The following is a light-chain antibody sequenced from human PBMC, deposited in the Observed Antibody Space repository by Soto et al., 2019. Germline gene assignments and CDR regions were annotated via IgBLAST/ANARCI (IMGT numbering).Light chain of an antibody. J-gene: IGKJ4*01. Sequence: EIVATQSPATLSVSPGERATLSCRASQSVSSNLAWYQQKPGQAPRLPIYGASTRATGIPARFSGSGSGTEFTLTISSLQSEDFAVYYCQQYNNWPLTLGGGTKVDIK. CDR3: QQYNNWPLT. CDR1: QSVSSN. V-gene: IGKV3-15*01. CDR2: GAS.